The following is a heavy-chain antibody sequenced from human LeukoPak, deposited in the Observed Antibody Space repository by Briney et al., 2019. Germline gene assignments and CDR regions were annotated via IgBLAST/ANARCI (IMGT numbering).Heavy chain of an antibody. J-gene: IGHJ4*02. Sequence: GESLQISCKGSGYSFTSYWIGWVRQMPGKGLEWMGIIYPGDSDTRYSPSFQGQVTISADKSISTAYLQWSSLKASDTAMYYCASANSSGWYYFDYWGQGTLVTVSS. CDR1: GYSFTSYW. CDR2: IYPGDSDT. V-gene: IGHV5-51*01. D-gene: IGHD6-19*01. CDR3: ASANSSGWYYFDY.